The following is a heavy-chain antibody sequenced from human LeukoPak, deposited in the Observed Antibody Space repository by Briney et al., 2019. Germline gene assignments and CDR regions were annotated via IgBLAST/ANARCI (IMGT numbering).Heavy chain of an antibody. CDR1: GFTFSSYT. J-gene: IGHJ3*02. CDR3: ARDKDQWHHYYDSSGYDAFDI. CDR2: ISSSSTYT. V-gene: IGHV3-21*01. Sequence: GGSLRLSCAASGFTFSSYTMNWVRQAPGKGLEWVSSISSSSTYTHYADSVNGRLTISRDNAKNSLYLQMNSLRAEDTAVYYCARDKDQWHHYYDSSGYDAFDIWGQGTMVTVSS. D-gene: IGHD3-22*01.